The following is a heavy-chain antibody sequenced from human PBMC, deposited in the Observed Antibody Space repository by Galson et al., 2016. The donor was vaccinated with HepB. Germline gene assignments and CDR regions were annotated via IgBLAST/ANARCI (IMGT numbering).Heavy chain of an antibody. Sequence: SLRLSCAASGLSFSTSGMSWVRQTPGRGLEWVSGITGSGAITHYADSVKGRFTISRDNSKNTLYLYMNSLRAGDTAVYYCGKHGGFDYWGQGALVTVSS. J-gene: IGHJ4*02. CDR1: GLSFSTSG. CDR3: GKHGGFDY. D-gene: IGHD3-16*01. V-gene: IGHV3-23*01. CDR2: ITGSGAIT.